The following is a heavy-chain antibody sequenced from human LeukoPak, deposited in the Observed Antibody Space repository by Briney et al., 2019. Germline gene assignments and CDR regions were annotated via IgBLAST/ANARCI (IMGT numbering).Heavy chain of an antibody. J-gene: IGHJ4*02. CDR1: GGSIGSYY. CDR2: IYAGGKT. V-gene: IGHV4-4*09. CDR3: ARGVSGFWLSFDL. Sequence: SETLSLTCTVSGGSIGSYYWTWIRQAPGKGLEWIGYIYAGGKTRSSPSLESRVSISVDTSKSQSSLKLTSVTAADPAAYYCARGVSGFWLSFDLWGQGALVSVSS. D-gene: IGHD5/OR15-5a*01.